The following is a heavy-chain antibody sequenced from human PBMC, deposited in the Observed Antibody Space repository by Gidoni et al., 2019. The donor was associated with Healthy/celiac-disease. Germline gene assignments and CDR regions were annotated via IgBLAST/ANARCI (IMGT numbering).Heavy chain of an antibody. V-gene: IGHV4-39*01. D-gene: IGHD6-13*01. J-gene: IGHJ4*02. CDR2: IYYSGST. CDR1: GGSISSSSYY. CDR3: ARHDRIAAAYIDY. Sequence: QLQLQESGPGLVKPSETLSLTCTVSGGSISSSSYYWGWIRQPPGKGLEWIGSIYYSGSTYYNPSLKSRVTISVDTSKNQFSLKLSSVTAADTAVYYCARHDRIAAAYIDYWGQGTLVTVSS.